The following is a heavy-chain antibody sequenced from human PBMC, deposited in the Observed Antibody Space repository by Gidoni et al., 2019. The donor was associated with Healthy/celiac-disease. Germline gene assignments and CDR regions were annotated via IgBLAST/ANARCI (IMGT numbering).Heavy chain of an antibody. J-gene: IGHJ4*02. CDR1: GFTFSSYA. D-gene: IGHD3-22*01. CDR3: AKDLGGYWHSFDY. CDR2: ISGSGGST. V-gene: IGHV3-23*01. Sequence: EVQLLESGGGLVQPGGSLRLSGAASGFTFSSYAMSWVRQAPGKGLEWVSAISGSGGSTYYADSVKGRFTISRDNSKNTLYLQMNSLRAEDTAVYYCAKDLGGYWHSFDYWGQGTLVTVSS.